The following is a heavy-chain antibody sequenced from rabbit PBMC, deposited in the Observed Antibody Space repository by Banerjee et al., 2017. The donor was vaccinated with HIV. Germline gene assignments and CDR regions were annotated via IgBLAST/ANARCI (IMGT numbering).Heavy chain of an antibody. J-gene: IGHJ4*01. V-gene: IGHV1S45*01. CDR1: GFSFSSSYY. Sequence: QEQLEESGGDLVKPEGSLTLTCTASGFSFSSSYYMCWVRQAPGKGLEWIACINAGSYGTTYYASWAKGRFTITRSTSLNTVTLQLNSLTAADTATYFCARAYGTSSNYYSYFNLWGPGTLVTVS. D-gene: IGHD1-1*01. CDR2: INAGSYGTT. CDR3: ARAYGTSSNYYSYFNL.